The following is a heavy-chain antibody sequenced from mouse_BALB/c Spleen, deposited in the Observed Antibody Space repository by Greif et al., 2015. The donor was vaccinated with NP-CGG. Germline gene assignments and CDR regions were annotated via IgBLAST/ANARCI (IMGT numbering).Heavy chain of an antibody. V-gene: IGHV1-14*01. CDR2: IIPYNDGT. CDR1: GYTFTSYV. D-gene: IGHD2-3*01. CDR3: GSYGYYVDYYAMDY. Sequence: EVQLQQSGPELVKPGASVKMSCKASGYTFTSYVMQWVKQKPGQGLEWIGYIIPYNDGTKYNEKFKGKATLTSDKSSSTACMELSSVNSDDSAVYYCGSYGYYVDYYAMDYGGQGTSVTVTS. J-gene: IGHJ4*01.